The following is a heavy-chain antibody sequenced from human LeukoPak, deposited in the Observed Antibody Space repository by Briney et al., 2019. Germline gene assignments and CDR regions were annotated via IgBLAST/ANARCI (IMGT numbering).Heavy chain of an antibody. CDR1: GDSISSGYF. Sequence: SETLSLTCTVSGDSISSGYFWGWIRQPPGKGLEWIGSIYYSGSTYYNPSLKSRVTMSVDTSKNQFSLKLSSVTAADTAFYYCVRGPQGSRWPYYFDYWGQGTLVTVSS. CDR3: VRGPQGSRWPYYFDY. J-gene: IGHJ4*02. D-gene: IGHD6-13*01. CDR2: IYYSGST. V-gene: IGHV4-38-2*02.